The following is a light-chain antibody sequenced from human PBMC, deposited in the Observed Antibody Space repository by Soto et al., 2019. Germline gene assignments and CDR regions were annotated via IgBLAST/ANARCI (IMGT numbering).Light chain of an antibody. V-gene: IGKV1-5*03. Sequence: EIQMTQSPSTLSASVGDRVTITCRASQSIGSWLAWYQQKPGRAPKLLISKASSLESGVPSRFTGSGSGTEFTLTISSLQPDDFATYYCQQYDSYILAFGPGTKVHIK. CDR1: QSIGSW. CDR2: KAS. J-gene: IGKJ3*01. CDR3: QQYDSYILA.